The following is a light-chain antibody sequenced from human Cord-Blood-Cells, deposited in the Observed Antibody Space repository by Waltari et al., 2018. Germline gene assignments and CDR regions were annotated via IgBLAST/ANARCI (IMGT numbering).Light chain of an antibody. V-gene: IGLV2-23*01. CDR1: SSDVGSYNL. Sequence: QSALTQPASVSGSPGQSITISCTGTSSDVGSYNLVSLYQQHPGKTPKLMDYEGSKGPSGVSYRFSGSKAGNPGSLKISGPQGEDEADYYCCSYAGRSVVFGGGTKLTVL. CDR2: EGS. J-gene: IGLJ2*01. CDR3: CSYAGRSVV.